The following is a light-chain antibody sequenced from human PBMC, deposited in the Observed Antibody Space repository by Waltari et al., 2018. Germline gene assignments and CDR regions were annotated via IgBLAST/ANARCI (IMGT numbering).Light chain of an antibody. CDR2: DVN. CDR1: SSDFGGYNY. Sequence: QSALTQPASAYGSPGQSITISCTVTSSDFGGYNYVSWCQQHPGKAPKLVIYDVNNRPSGVSNRFSGSKSGNTASLTISGLQTEDEADYYCSSYTTSGTWVFGGGTKLAVL. CDR3: SSYTTSGTWV. J-gene: IGLJ3*02. V-gene: IGLV2-14*03.